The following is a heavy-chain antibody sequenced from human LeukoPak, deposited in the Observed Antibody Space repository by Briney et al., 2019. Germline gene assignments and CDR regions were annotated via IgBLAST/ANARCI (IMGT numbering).Heavy chain of an antibody. CDR3: ARHRRFSDSSGYYYVGWFDP. Sequence: PSETLSLTCAVYGGSFSGYYWSWIRQPPGKGLEWIGEINHSGSTNYNPSLKSRVTISVDTSKNQFSLKLSSVTAADTAVYYCARHRRFSDSSGYYYVGWFDPWGQGTLVTVSS. CDR1: GGSFSGYY. D-gene: IGHD3-22*01. V-gene: IGHV4-34*01. J-gene: IGHJ5*02. CDR2: INHSGST.